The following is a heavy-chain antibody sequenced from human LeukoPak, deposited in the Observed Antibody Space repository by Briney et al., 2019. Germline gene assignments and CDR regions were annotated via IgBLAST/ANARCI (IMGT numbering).Heavy chain of an antibody. D-gene: IGHD6-19*01. J-gene: IGHJ4*02. CDR2: ISGSGGST. CDR3: AKNTQWLPHV. Sequence: GGSLRLSCAASGFTFSSYAMSWVRQAPGKGLEWVSAISGSGGSTYYADPVKGRFTVSRDNSKNTLYLQMNSLRAEDTAVYYCAKNTQWLPHVWGQGTLVTVSS. CDR1: GFTFSSYA. V-gene: IGHV3-23*01.